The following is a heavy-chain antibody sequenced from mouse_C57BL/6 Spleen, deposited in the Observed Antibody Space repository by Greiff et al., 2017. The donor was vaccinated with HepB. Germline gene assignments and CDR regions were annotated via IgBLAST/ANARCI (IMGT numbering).Heavy chain of an antibody. Sequence: QVQLQQPGAELVKPGASVKLSCKASGYTFTSYWMHWVKQRPGRGLEWIGRIDPNSGGTKYNEKFKSKATLTVDKPSSTAYMQLSSLTSEESAVYYCARDDYDWTWCAYWGQGTLVTVSA. D-gene: IGHD2-4*01. CDR3: ARDDYDWTWCAY. V-gene: IGHV1-72*01. CDR2: IDPNSGGT. J-gene: IGHJ3*01. CDR1: GYTFTSYW.